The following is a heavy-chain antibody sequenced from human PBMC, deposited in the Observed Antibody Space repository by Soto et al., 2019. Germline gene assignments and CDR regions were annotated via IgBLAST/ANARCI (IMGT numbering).Heavy chain of an antibody. Sequence: QVQLVQSGAEVKTPGSSVKVSCKASGGNFNSFSIDWVRQAPGQGLEWMGGIIPMSGRPNYAQRFQGRVTFSADKSTNTVYMEVNSLTYEDTVVYYCTRRGRQSANWFDPWGQGTLVTVSS. V-gene: IGHV1-69*06. CDR1: GGNFNSFS. CDR3: TRRGRQSANWFDP. J-gene: IGHJ5*02. CDR2: IIPMSGRP.